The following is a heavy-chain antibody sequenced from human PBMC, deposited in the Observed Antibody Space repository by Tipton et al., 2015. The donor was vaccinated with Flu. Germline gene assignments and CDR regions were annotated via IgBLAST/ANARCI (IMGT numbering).Heavy chain of an antibody. Sequence: SLRLSCAASGFLVSNNYMSWVRQAPGKGLEWVSITYSGGTTYYADSVKGRFTISRDNSKNTLYLQMNSLRAEDTAVYYCAKGPTQSVVMTTVYFQHWGQGTLVTVSS. J-gene: IGHJ1*01. CDR1: GFLVSNNY. V-gene: IGHV3-53*01. CDR2: TYSGGTT. CDR3: AKGPTQSVVMTTVYFQH. D-gene: IGHD3-22*01.